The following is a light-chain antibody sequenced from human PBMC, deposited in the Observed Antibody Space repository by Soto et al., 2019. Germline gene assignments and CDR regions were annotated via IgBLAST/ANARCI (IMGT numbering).Light chain of an antibody. CDR2: DVS. CDR1: SSDVGNYNY. V-gene: IGLV2-14*03. CDR3: SSFITSTSYV. Sequence: QSVLTQPASVSGSPGQSITISCTGTSSDVGNYNYVSWYQQYPGKAPKLLISDVSYRPSGVSNRFSGSKSGSTASLTISGLQAEDEADYYCSSFITSTSYVFGTGTKVTV. J-gene: IGLJ1*01.